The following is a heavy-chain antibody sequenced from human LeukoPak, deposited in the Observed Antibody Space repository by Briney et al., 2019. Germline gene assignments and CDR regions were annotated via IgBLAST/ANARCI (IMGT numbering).Heavy chain of an antibody. D-gene: IGHD3-9*01. CDR3: ARSPVYYDILTGYYIFDDYYGMDV. CDR1: GGSFSGYY. Sequence: SETLSLTCAVYGGSFSGYYWSWIRQPPGKGLEWIGEINHSGSTNYNPSLKSRVTISVDTSKNQFSLKLSSVTAADTAVYYCARSPVYYDILTGYYIFDDYYGMDVWGQGTTVTVSS. J-gene: IGHJ6*02. CDR2: INHSGST. V-gene: IGHV4-34*01.